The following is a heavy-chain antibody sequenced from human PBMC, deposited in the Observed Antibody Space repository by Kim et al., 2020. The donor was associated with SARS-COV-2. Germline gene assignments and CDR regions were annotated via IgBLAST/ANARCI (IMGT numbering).Heavy chain of an antibody. V-gene: IGHV4-34*01. Sequence: SETLSLTCAVYGGSFSGYYWSWIRQPPGKGLEWIGEINHSGSTNYNPSLKSRVTISVDTSKNQFSLKLSSVTAADTAVYYCARNYCSGGSCYFDYWGQGT. J-gene: IGHJ4*02. CDR1: GGSFSGYY. CDR2: INHSGST. CDR3: ARNYCSGGSCYFDY. D-gene: IGHD2-15*01.